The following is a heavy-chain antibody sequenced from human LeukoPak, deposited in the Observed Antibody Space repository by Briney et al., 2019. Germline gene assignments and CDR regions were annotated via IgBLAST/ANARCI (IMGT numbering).Heavy chain of an antibody. CDR1: GGSFSGYY. V-gene: IGHV4-34*01. J-gene: IGHJ4*02. D-gene: IGHD4-17*01. Sequence: SETLSLTCAVYGGSFSGYYWSWIRQPPGKGLEWIGEINHSGSTNYNPSLKSRVTMSVDTSKNQFSLKLSSVTAADTAVYYCARARGLYPGYYGGHYFDYWGQGTLVTVSS. CDR2: INHSGST. CDR3: ARARGLYPGYYGGHYFDY.